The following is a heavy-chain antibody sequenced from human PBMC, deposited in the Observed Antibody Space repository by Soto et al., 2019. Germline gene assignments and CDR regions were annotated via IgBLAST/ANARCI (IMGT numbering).Heavy chain of an antibody. CDR3: AKMDTAKPYYYYGMDV. D-gene: IGHD5-18*01. J-gene: IGHJ6*02. CDR1: GFTFSSYA. CDR2: ISGSGGST. Sequence: GGSLSLSCAASGFTFSSYAMSWVRQAPGKGLEWVSAISGSGGSTYYADSVKGRFTISRDNSKNTLYLQMNSLRAEDTAVYYCAKMDTAKPYYYYGMDVWGQGTTVTVS. V-gene: IGHV3-23*01.